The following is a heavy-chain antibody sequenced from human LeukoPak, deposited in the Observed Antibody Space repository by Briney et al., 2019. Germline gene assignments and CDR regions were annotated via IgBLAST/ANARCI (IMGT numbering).Heavy chain of an antibody. V-gene: IGHV1-18*01. CDR3: ARDHLRVADTNYYYGMDV. CDR2: ISAYNGNT. CDR1: GYTFTSYG. D-gene: IGHD6-19*01. Sequence: ASVKVSCKASGYTFTSYGFSWMRQAPGQGLEWMGWISAYNGNTNYAQKLQGRVTMTTDTSTSTAYMELRSLRSDDTAVYYCARDHLRVADTNYYYGMDVWGQGTTVTVSS. J-gene: IGHJ6*02.